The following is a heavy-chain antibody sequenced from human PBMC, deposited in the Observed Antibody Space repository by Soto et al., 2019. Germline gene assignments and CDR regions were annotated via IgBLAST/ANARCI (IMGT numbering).Heavy chain of an antibody. CDR3: ARDFRDYYDSSGYVNWFDP. V-gene: IGHV3-64*04. CDR2: ISTSRGTT. J-gene: IGHJ5*02. Sequence: GGSLRLSCSASGFTFSIYAMHWVRQAPGKGLEYVSSISTSRGTTDYADSVKGRFTISRDNAKNTVSLQMSSLRVEDTAMYYCARDFRDYYDSSGYVNWFDPWGQGTLVTVSS. D-gene: IGHD3-22*01. CDR1: GFTFSIYA.